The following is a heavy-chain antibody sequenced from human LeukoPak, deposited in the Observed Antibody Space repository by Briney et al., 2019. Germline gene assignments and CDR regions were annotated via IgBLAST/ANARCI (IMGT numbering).Heavy chain of an antibody. CDR1: GFTFSDPY. Sequence: GGSLRLSCEASGFTFSDPYMSWIRQAPGKGLECLSYISGSGTDINYADSVRGRFTISRDNAKNLLYLQMNDLRVGDTAVYYCARTARHLDYWGQGTLVTVSS. J-gene: IGHJ4*02. V-gene: IGHV3-11*04. CDR2: ISGSGTDI. D-gene: IGHD5-18*01. CDR3: ARTARHLDY.